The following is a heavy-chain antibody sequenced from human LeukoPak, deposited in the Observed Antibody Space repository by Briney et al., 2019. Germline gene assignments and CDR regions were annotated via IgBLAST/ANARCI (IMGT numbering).Heavy chain of an antibody. J-gene: IGHJ3*02. CDR1: GGSISSYY. CDR2: IYNSGST. V-gene: IGHV4-59*01. Sequence: SETLSLTCTVSGGSISSYYWSWIRQPPGKGLEWIGYIYNSGSTNYNSSLKSRVTISADTSKDQFSLKLSSVTAADTAVYYCARARGATIFQSAFDIWGQGTMVTVSS. CDR3: ARARGATIFQSAFDI. D-gene: IGHD5-24*01.